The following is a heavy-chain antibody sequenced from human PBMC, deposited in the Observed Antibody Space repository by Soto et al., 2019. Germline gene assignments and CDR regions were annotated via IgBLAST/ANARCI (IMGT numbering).Heavy chain of an antibody. CDR3: TTQDS. CDR2: ISGSGGSI. V-gene: IGHV3-23*01. CDR1: GLTFSTYA. Sequence: ESGGGVVQPGGSQRLSCAASGLTFSTYAMSWVRQAPGKGLEWVSTISGSGGSIYYADSVKGRFTISRDNSKNTLYLQMNSLRAEDTAVYYCTTQDSWGQGTLVTVSS. J-gene: IGHJ4*02.